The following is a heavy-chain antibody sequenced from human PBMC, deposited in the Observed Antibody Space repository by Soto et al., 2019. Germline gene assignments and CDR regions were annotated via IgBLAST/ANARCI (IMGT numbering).Heavy chain of an antibody. D-gene: IGHD3-10*01. CDR2: ISAYNGNT. CDR3: AFSPRRGWYYYYGMDV. V-gene: IGHV1-18*01. Sequence: ASVKVSCKASGYTFTSYGISWVRQAPGQGLEWMGWISAYNGNTNYAQKLQGRVTMTTDTSTSAAYMELRSLRSDDTAVYYCAFSPRRGWYYYYGMDVWGQGTTVTVSS. J-gene: IGHJ6*02. CDR1: GYTFTSYG.